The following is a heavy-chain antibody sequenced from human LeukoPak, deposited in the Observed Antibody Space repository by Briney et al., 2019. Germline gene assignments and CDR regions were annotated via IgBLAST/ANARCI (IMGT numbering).Heavy chain of an antibody. J-gene: IGHJ5*02. Sequence: GGSLRLSCAASGFTVSSNYMNWVRQAPGKGLEWVSVIYSGGSTYYADSVKGRFTISRDNAKNSLYLQMNSLRAEDTAVYYCARVEGGPSLDPWGQGTLVTVSS. CDR1: GFTVSSNY. CDR2: IYSGGST. D-gene: IGHD1-1*01. CDR3: ARVEGGPSLDP. V-gene: IGHV3-66*01.